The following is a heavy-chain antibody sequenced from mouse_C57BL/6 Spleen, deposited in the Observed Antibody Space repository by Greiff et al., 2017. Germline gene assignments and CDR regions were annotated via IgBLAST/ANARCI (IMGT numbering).Heavy chain of an antibody. CDR3: ARLDSSGYWFAY. V-gene: IGHV5-4*03. D-gene: IGHD3-2*02. J-gene: IGHJ3*01. CDR2: ISDGGSYP. CDR1: GFTFSSYA. Sequence: EVKRVESGGGLVKPGGSLKLSCAASGFTFSSYAMSWVRQTPEKRLEWGATISDGGSYPYYPENVKGPFTISIDYATNNLYLQMSHLKSEYTAMYYCARLDSSGYWFAYWGQGTLVTVSA.